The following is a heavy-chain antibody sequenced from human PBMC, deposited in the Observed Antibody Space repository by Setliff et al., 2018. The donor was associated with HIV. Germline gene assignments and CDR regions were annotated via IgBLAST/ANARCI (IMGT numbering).Heavy chain of an antibody. CDR2: IYHSGST. CDR1: GGSISSSNW. CDR3: ASRPWGAAAGSRYGMDV. V-gene: IGHV4-4*02. D-gene: IGHD6-13*01. J-gene: IGHJ6*02. Sequence: SETLSLTCAVSGGSISSSNWWSWVRQPPGKGLEWIGEIYHSGSTYYNPSLKSRIAISVDTSKNQFSLKLSSVTAADTAVYYCASRPWGAAAGSRYGMDVWGLGTTVTVSS.